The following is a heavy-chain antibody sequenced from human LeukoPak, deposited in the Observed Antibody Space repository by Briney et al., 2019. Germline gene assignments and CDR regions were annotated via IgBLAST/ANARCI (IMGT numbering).Heavy chain of an antibody. J-gene: IGHJ4*01. CDR3: TRGSNLSRSASYFPFDG. CDR1: GFTFSTYT. V-gene: IGHV3-21*01. D-gene: IGHD3-10*01. Sequence: GGSLRLSCAASGFTFSTYTMNWVRQAPGKGLEWVSSISGSRTYIYYADSVKGRFSISRDNAKSSLFLQVNSLRAEDTAVYYCTRGSNLSRSASYFPFDGWGQGTLVTVSS. CDR2: ISGSRTYI.